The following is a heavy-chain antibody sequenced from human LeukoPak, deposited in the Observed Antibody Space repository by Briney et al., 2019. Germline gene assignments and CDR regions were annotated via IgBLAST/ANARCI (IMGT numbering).Heavy chain of an antibody. CDR1: GGSISSGSYY. J-gene: IGHJ3*02. CDR3: ARGIQWHDAFDI. Sequence: SETLSLTCTVSGGSISSGSYYWSWIRQPAGKGLEWIGRIYTSGSTNYNPSLKSRVTISVDTSKNQFSLKLSSVTAADTAVYYCARGIQWHDAFDIWGQGTMVTVSS. V-gene: IGHV4-61*02. D-gene: IGHD5-12*01. CDR2: IYTSGST.